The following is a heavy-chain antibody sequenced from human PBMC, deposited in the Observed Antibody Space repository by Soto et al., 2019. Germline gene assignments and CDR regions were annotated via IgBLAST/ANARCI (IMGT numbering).Heavy chain of an antibody. J-gene: IGHJ4*02. CDR1: GGSFSSYF. CDR2: VYYTGTT. V-gene: IGHV4-59*01. CDR3: ARDLAAVPRAFDY. D-gene: IGHD6-13*01. Sequence: AETLSLTCTVSGGSFSSYFYIWVRQPPGKGLEWIGSVYYTGTTDYNPSLKSRVTISVDTTKTQFSLNLRSVSAADTAVYYCARDLAAVPRAFDYWGRGTLVTVSS.